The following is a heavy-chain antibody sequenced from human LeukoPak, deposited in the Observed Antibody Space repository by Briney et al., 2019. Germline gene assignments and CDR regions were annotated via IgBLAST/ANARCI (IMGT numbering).Heavy chain of an antibody. J-gene: IGHJ6*02. CDR3: ARAPRADCSGGSCYVDV. CDR2: IYHSGST. D-gene: IGHD2-15*01. Sequence: SETLSLTCAVSGGSISSGGYSGSWIRQPPGKGLEWIGYIYHSGSTYYNPSLKSRVTISVDRSKNQFSLKLSSVAAADTAVYYCARAPRADCSGGSCYVDVWGQGTTVTVSS. CDR1: GGSISSGGYS. V-gene: IGHV4-30-2*01.